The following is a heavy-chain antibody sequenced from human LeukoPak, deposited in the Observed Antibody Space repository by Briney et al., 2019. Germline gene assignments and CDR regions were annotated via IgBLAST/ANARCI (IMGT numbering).Heavy chain of an antibody. V-gene: IGHV4-59*01. J-gene: IGHJ6*03. CDR3: ARDRAGFRRTGNCYYMDV. CDR1: GGSISSYY. D-gene: IGHD6-19*01. Sequence: SETLSLTCTVSGGSISSYYWSWIRQPPGKGLEWIGYINYSGSTNYNPSLKSRVTISVDTSKNQFSLKLSSVTAADTAVYYCARDRAGFRRTGNCYYMDVWGKGTTVTVSS. CDR2: INYSGST.